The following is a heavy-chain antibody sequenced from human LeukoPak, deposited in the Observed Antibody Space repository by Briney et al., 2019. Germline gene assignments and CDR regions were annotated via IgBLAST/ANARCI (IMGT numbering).Heavy chain of an antibody. CDR1: GGSISSGGYY. CDR3: ARAGEDVVVPAATPTALFYFDY. V-gene: IGHV4-31*03. D-gene: IGHD2-2*01. Sequence: SQTLSLTCTVSGGSISSGGYYWSWIRQHPGKGLEWIGYIYYSGSTYYNPSLKSRVTISVDTSKNQFSLKLSSVTAADTAVYYCARAGEDVVVPAATPTALFYFDYWGQGTLVTVSS. CDR2: IYYSGST. J-gene: IGHJ4*02.